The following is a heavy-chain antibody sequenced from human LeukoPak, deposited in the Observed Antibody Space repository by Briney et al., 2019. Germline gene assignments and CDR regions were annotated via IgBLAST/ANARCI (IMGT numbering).Heavy chain of an antibody. D-gene: IGHD5-18*01. CDR2: ISSGSSYK. Sequence: GGSLRLSCAASGFPFSSFAMNWVRQAPGKGLEWVSSISSGSSYKYYADSVKGRFTISRDNAKNSLYLQMNSLKTEDTAVYYCASLGGYISGDDIIDIWGQGTMVTVSS. CDR3: ASLGGYISGDDIIDI. CDR1: GFPFSSFA. V-gene: IGHV3-21*04. J-gene: IGHJ3*02.